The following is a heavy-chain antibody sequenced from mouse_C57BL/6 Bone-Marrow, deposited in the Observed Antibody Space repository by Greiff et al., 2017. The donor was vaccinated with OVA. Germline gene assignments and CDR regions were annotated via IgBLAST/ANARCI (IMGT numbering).Heavy chain of an antibody. CDR2: IWSGGST. D-gene: IGHD2-12*01. J-gene: IGHJ4*01. CDR3: ARDSYYYGSDY. Sequence: QVHLQQSGPGLVQPSQSLSITCTVSGFSLTSYGVHWVRQSPGQGLEWLGVIWSGGSTDNNAAFISRLSISKDNSKSQVFFKMNSLQADDTAIYYCARDSYYYGSDYWGQGTSVTVSS. V-gene: IGHV2-2*01. CDR1: GFSLTSYG.